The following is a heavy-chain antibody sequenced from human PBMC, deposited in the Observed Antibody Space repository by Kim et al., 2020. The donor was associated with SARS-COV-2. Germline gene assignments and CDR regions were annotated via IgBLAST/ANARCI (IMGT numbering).Heavy chain of an antibody. CDR2: ISYDGSNK. CDR3: AREEGYYGSGSYSPYYY. D-gene: IGHD3-10*01. V-gene: IGHV3-30*04. J-gene: IGHJ6*01. CDR1: GFTFSSYA. Sequence: GGSLRLSCAASGFTFSSYAMHWVRQAPGKGLEWVAVISYDGSNKYYADSVKGRFTISRDNSKNTLYLQMNSLRAEDTAVYYCAREEGYYGSGSYSPYYY.